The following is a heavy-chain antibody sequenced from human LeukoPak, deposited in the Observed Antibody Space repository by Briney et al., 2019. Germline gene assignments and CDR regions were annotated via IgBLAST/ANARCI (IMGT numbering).Heavy chain of an antibody. CDR1: GGSISSSSYY. D-gene: IGHD6-13*01. V-gene: IGHV4-39*01. CDR3: ARRSQAAAGRGIDY. Sequence: PSATLSPTCTVSGGSISSSSYYWGWIRQSPGKGLEWIGTMSNSASTYYNPYLKSRVTISGDTAKNQFSLKLSSVTAADTAMYYCARRSQAAAGRGIDYWGQGTLVTVSS. CDR2: MSNSAST. J-gene: IGHJ4*02.